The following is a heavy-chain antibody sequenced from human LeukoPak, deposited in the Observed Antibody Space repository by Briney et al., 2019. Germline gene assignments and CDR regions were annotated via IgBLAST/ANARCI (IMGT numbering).Heavy chain of an antibody. J-gene: IGHJ6*03. CDR3: ARALGYCSSTSCYDLTYYYYYYMDV. Sequence: GASVKVSCKASGGTFSSYAISWVRQAPGQGLEWMGGIIPIFGAANYAQKFQGRVTITADKSTSTAYMELSSLRSEDTAVYYCARALGYCSSTSCYDLTYYYYYYMDVWGKGTTVTVSS. CDR1: GGTFSSYA. CDR2: IIPIFGAA. D-gene: IGHD2-2*01. V-gene: IGHV1-69*06.